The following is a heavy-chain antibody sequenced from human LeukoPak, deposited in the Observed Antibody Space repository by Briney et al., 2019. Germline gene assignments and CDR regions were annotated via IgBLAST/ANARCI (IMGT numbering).Heavy chain of an antibody. Sequence: ASVKVSCKASGYTFTGYYMHWVRQAPGQGLEWMGWISAYNGNTNYAQKLQGRVTMTTDTSTSTAYMELRSLRSDDTAVYYCARVRQQLGGNWFDPWGQGTLVTVSS. J-gene: IGHJ5*02. CDR3: ARVRQQLGGNWFDP. CDR2: ISAYNGNT. V-gene: IGHV1-18*04. D-gene: IGHD6-13*01. CDR1: GYTFTGYY.